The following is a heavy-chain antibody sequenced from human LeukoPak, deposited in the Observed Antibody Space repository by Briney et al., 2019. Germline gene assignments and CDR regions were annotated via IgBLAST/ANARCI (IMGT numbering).Heavy chain of an antibody. D-gene: IGHD1-20*01. J-gene: IGHJ3*02. Sequence: GRSLRLSCAASGFTFDDCAIHWVPQAPGKGLEWVSGISWNSGSIGYADSVKGRFTISRDNAKNSLYLQMNSLRAEDTALYYCAKDNNFAGNDAFDIWGQGTMVTVSS. CDR2: ISWNSGSI. CDR1: GFTFDDCA. V-gene: IGHV3-9*01. CDR3: AKDNNFAGNDAFDI.